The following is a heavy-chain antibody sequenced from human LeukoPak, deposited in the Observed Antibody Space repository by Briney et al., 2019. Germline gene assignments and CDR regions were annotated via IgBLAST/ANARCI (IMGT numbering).Heavy chain of an antibody. D-gene: IGHD2-8*01. Sequence: SETLSLTCTVSGGSINTYYWSWIRQPPGKGLEWIGYIYPSGSTDYSPSLESRVFISVDTSTNRLSLRLDSVTAADTAVYYCARHRLARVYFDSWGQGTLVTVSS. J-gene: IGHJ4*02. CDR2: IYPSGST. CDR3: ARHRLARVYFDS. V-gene: IGHV4-4*09. CDR1: GGSINTYY.